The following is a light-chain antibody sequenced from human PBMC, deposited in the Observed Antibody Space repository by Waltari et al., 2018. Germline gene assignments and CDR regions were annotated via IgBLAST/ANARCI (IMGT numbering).Light chain of an antibody. V-gene: IGKV3-20*01. CDR1: QSLTKRY. J-gene: IGKJ2*01. CDR3: QQYGSSILYT. CDR2: GAS. Sequence: EVVLTQSPGALSLSPGDRATVSCRASQSLTKRYLAWYQQKPGQAPRLLIYGASSRATGIPDRFSGSGSGTDFTLTITRLEPEDFAVYYCQQYGSSILYTFGQGTKLEIK.